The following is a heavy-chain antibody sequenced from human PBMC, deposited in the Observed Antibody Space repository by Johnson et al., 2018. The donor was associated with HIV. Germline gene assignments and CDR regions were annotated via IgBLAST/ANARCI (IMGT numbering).Heavy chain of an antibody. D-gene: IGHD1-1*01. J-gene: IGHJ3*02. CDR3: ARDLAGTERGNAFDI. CDR2: ISYDGSNK. V-gene: IGHV3-30-3*01. CDR1: GFTFSSYA. Sequence: QVHLVESGGGVVQPGRSLRLSCAASGFTFSSYAMHWVRQAPGKGLEWVAVISYDGSNKYYADSVKGRITISRDHSKNTLYLQMNSLRAEDTAVYYCARDLAGTERGNAFDIWGQGTMVTVSS.